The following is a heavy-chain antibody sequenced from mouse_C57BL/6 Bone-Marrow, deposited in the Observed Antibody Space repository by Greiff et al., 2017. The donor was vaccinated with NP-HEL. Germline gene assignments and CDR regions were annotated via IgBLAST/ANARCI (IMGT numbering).Heavy chain of an antibody. Sequence: VQRVESGPELVKPGASVKISCKASGYAFSSSWMNWVKQRPGKGLEWIGRIYPGDGDTNYNGKFKGKATLTADKSSSTAYMQLSSLTSEDSAVYFCAREGGGYYYGSSYAWFAYWGQGTLVTVSA. CDR3: AREGGGYYYGSSYAWFAY. V-gene: IGHV1-82*01. J-gene: IGHJ3*01. CDR1: GYAFSSSW. CDR2: IYPGDGDT. D-gene: IGHD1-1*01.